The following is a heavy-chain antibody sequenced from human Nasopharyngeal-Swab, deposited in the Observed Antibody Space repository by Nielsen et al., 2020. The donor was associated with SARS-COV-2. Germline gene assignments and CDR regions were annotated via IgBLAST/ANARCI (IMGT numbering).Heavy chain of an antibody. V-gene: IGHV3-30*18. D-gene: IGHD3-10*01. CDR3: AKERFYSGSGRYPRDFDY. CDR1: GFSFSNYG. J-gene: IGHJ4*02. CDR2: ISYDGGDK. Sequence: GESLKISCVGSGFSFSNYGMHWVRPAPGKGLEWVAIISYDGGDKHYADSVKGRFTISKDNSKNTLFLEMSSLRAEDTAVYYCAKERFYSGSGRYPRDFDYWGQGTLVTVSS.